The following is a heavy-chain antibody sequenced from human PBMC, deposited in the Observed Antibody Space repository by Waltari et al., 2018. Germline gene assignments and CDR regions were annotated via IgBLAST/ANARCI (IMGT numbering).Heavy chain of an antibody. J-gene: IGHJ4*02. CDR2: RESGGST. CDR3: ARGGPGGGGSGDGGDD. D-gene: IGHD3-16*01. CDR1: GFTVSSNY. V-gene: IGHV3-53*01. Sequence: EVQLVESGGGLIQPGGSLRRSCAASGFTVSSNYMRWVRPSPGKGRECVAGRESGGSTDYADSGKGLGTSSRDKAKNTRERQRNSLRAEDTAGEDGARGGPGGGGSGDGGDDGGQGTRGT.